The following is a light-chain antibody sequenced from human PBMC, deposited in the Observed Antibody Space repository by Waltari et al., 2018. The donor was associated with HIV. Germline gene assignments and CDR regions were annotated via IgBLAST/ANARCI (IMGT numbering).Light chain of an antibody. J-gene: IGLJ2*01. CDR1: SLRSYY. CDR2: GKT. Sequence: SSELTQDPAVSVALGQTVRITCQGDSLRSYYASWYQQKPGQAPVLVIYGKTNRPSGIPDRFSCSSSGNTASLTITGAQAEDEADYYCNSRDSSGNHVVFGGGTKLTVL. V-gene: IGLV3-19*01. CDR3: NSRDSSGNHVV.